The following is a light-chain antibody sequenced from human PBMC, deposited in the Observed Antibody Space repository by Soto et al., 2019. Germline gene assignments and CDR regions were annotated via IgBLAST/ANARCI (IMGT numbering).Light chain of an antibody. Sequence: DIQMTQSPSSLSASVGDRVTITCQASQDISNYLKWYQQKPGKAPKLLIYEASNLETGVPSRFSGSGSGTDFTFTISSLQPEDIATYYCQQFDNLPYTFGQGTKLEIK. J-gene: IGKJ2*01. V-gene: IGKV1-33*01. CDR2: EAS. CDR1: QDISNY. CDR3: QQFDNLPYT.